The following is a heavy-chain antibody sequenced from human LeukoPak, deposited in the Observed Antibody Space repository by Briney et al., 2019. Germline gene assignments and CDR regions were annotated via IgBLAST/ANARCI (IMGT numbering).Heavy chain of an antibody. CDR3: AKEGMGSEATTADGAFDI. CDR1: GGSISVYH. J-gene: IGHJ3*02. V-gene: IGHV4-4*08. D-gene: IGHD1-26*01. CDR2: LYDTGTT. Sequence: SETLSLTCTVSGGSISVYHWSWIRQPPGKGLEWIGYLYDTGTTNYSPSLKSRVTISVDTSNNQISLKLTSVTAADTAIYFCAKEGMGSEATTADGAFDIWGQGTTVTVSS.